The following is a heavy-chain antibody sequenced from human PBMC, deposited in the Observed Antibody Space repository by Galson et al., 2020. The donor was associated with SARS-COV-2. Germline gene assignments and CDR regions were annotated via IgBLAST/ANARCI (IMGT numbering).Heavy chain of an antibody. V-gene: IGHV4-59*08. CDR3: ARFPTIAAPGSGYYYGLDL. CDR2: IYYSGST. J-gene: IGHJ6*02. CDR1: AGSISSYF. D-gene: IGHD6-13*01. Sequence: SETLSLTCTVSAGSISSYFWSWIRQPPGKGLEWIGYIYYSGSTNYSPSLKSRVTISADTSKNQLSLTLTSVTAADTAVYYCARFPTIAAPGSGYYYGLDLWGQGTTVTVSS.